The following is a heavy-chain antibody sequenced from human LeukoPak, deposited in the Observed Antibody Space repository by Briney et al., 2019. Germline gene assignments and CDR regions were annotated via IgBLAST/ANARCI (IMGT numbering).Heavy chain of an antibody. J-gene: IGHJ4*02. V-gene: IGHV3-21*01. D-gene: IGHD3-16*02. CDR2: ISSSSSYI. Sequence: GGSLRLSCAASGFTFSSYSMNWVRQAPGKGLEWVSSISSSSSYIYYADSVKGRFTISRDNAKNSLYLQMNSLRAEDTAVYYCARVYNYDYVWGSYRPFDYWGQGTLVTVSS. CDR3: ARVYNYDYVWGSYRPFDY. CDR1: GFTFSSYS.